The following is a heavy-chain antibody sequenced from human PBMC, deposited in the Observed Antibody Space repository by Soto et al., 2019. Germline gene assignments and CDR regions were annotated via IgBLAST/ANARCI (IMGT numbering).Heavy chain of an antibody. J-gene: IGHJ5*02. Sequence: WETLSLTCAVSGYSMSSGYYWGWLRQPPGKGLGWIGSIYHGGNTYYNPTLNSRVTLSIDMTNNHVSLILNSVTAADTAVYYCARVGPWVPYYYDSSPYTFENGFDPWGQGTLVTVSS. V-gene: IGHV4-38-2*01. CDR2: IYHGGNT. D-gene: IGHD3-22*01. CDR3: ARVGPWVPYYYDSSPYTFENGFDP. CDR1: GYSMSSGYY.